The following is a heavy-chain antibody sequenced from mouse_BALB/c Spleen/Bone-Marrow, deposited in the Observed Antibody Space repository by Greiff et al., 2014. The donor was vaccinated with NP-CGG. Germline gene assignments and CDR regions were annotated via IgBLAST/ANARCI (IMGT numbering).Heavy chain of an antibody. D-gene: IGHD2-4*01. CDR2: ISGGGSYT. CDR1: GFSFNSYG. J-gene: IGHJ3*01. V-gene: IGHV5-9-2*01. CDR3: ARHAYYDQTEVSFVY. Sequence: EVQRVESGGGLVKSGGSLKLSCAASGFSFNSYGMSWVRQTPEKRLEWVATISGGGSYTFYPDSVKERFTISRDNAKNNLYLQLSSLRSEDTALYYCARHAYYDQTEVSFVYWGQGTLVTVSA.